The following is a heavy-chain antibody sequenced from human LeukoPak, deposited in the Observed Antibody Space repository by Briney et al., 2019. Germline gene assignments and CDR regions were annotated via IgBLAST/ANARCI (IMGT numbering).Heavy chain of an antibody. J-gene: IGHJ6*02. Sequence: SETLSLTCIVSGGSISTSAYYWGWIRQPPGEGLQWIGSIYYSGNTYYNSSLKSRVTISVDTSTSQFSLRLSSVTAADTAVYYCARAVFIGYSSGWYPTVWVNYGMDVWGQGTTVTVSS. CDR3: ARAVFIGYSSGWYPTVWVNYGMDV. D-gene: IGHD6-19*01. CDR2: IYYSGNT. CDR1: GGSISTSAYY. V-gene: IGHV4-39*01.